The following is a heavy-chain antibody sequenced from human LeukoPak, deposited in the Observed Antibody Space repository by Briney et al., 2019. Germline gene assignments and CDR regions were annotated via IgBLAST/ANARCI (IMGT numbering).Heavy chain of an antibody. CDR1: GFTFDDYG. V-gene: IGHV3-20*01. Sequence: SGGSLRLSCAASGFTFDDYGMSWVRQAPGKGLEWVSGINWNGGSIGYADSVKGRFTISRDNVKNSLYLQMNSLRAEDTALYHCARVLYSSGWLDAFDIWGQGTMVTVSS. CDR2: INWNGGSI. CDR3: ARVLYSSGWLDAFDI. D-gene: IGHD6-19*01. J-gene: IGHJ3*02.